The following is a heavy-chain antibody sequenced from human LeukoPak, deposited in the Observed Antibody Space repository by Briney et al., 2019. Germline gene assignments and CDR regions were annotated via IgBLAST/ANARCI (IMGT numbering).Heavy chain of an antibody. CDR3: ARVGVATTAVIPDYFDH. V-gene: IGHV1-2*02. CDR1: GYTFIGYY. CDR2: INPNSGGT. J-gene: IGHJ4*02. Sequence: ASVKVSCKASGYTFIGYYMHWVRQAPGQGLEWMGWINPNSGGTNYAQKFQGGVTMTRDTSITTAYMELSRLRSDDTAVYYCARVGVATTAVIPDYFDHWGQGTLVTVSS. D-gene: IGHD4-17*01.